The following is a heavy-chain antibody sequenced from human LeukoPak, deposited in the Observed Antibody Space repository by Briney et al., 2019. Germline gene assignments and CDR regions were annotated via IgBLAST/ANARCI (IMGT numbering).Heavy chain of an antibody. D-gene: IGHD3-10*01. CDR1: GFTFSSYA. CDR3: ARGGQWFGETNYFDY. CDR2: ISYDGSNK. V-gene: IGHV3-30*04. Sequence: GGSLRLSCAASGFTFSSYAMHWVRQAPGKGLEWAAVISYDGSNKYYADSVKGRFTISRDNSKNTLYLQMNSLRAEDTAVYYCARGGQWFGETNYFDYWGQGTLVTVSS. J-gene: IGHJ4*02.